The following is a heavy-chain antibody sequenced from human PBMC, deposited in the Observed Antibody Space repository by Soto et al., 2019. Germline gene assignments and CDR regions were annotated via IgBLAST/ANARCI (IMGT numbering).Heavy chain of an antibody. J-gene: IGHJ6*02. CDR3: AKGGFGGYGMDV. CDR2: ITWDGGSI. V-gene: IGHV3-43*01. D-gene: IGHD6-25*01. Sequence: PVGSLRLSCAASGFNFHDYTIHWVRQSPGKGLEWVSFITWDGGSIYYADSVKGRFTISRDNSKNSLTLEMNSLRSEDSGVYYCAKGGFGGYGMDVWGQGTTVTVSS. CDR1: GFNFHDYT.